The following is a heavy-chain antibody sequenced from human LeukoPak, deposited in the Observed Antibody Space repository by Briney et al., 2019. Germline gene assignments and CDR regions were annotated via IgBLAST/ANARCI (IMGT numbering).Heavy chain of an antibody. CDR2: MNPNSGNT. Sequence: ASVKVSCKASGYTFTSYDINWVRQTTGQGLEWMGWMNPNSGNTGYAQKFQGRVTMTRNTSISTAYMELSSLRSEDTAVYYCARGSHYDSSGYSYYFDYWDQGAPITVSS. D-gene: IGHD3-22*01. CDR1: GYTFTSYD. J-gene: IGHJ4*02. V-gene: IGHV1-8*01. CDR3: ARGSHYDSSGYSYYFDY.